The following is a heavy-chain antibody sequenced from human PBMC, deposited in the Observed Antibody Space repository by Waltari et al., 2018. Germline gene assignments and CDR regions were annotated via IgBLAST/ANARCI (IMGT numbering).Heavy chain of an antibody. Sequence: QVQLVQSGAEVKKPGASVKVSCKASGYTFSSYAMHWVRQAPGQRLEWMGWINTGNGYTKYSQEFQGRVTITRDTSASTAYMELSSLRSEDTAVYYCARSSGSYSMDVWGQGTTVTVAS. D-gene: IGHD1-26*01. CDR3: ARSSGSYSMDV. CDR2: INTGNGYT. J-gene: IGHJ6*03. CDR1: GYTFSSYA. V-gene: IGHV1-3*02.